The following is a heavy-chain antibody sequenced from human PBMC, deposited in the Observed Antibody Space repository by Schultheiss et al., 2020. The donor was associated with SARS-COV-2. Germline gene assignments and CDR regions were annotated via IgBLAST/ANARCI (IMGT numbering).Heavy chain of an antibody. Sequence: ASVKVSCKASGYTFTSYDINWVRQAPGQGLEWMGRINPNSGGTNYAQKFQGRVTMTRDMSTSTAYMELSSLRSEDTAVYYCAAASPIPTSWFDPWGQGTLVTVSS. V-gene: IGHV1-2*06. J-gene: IGHJ5*02. CDR3: AAASPIPTSWFDP. CDR1: GYTFTSYD. D-gene: IGHD2-21*01. CDR2: INPNSGGT.